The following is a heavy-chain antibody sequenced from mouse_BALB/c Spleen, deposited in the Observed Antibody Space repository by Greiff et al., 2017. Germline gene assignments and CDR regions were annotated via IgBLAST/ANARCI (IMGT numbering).Heavy chain of an antibody. CDR3: ARHGGMYRWLGYFDY. J-gene: IGHJ2*01. D-gene: IGHD2-3*01. V-gene: IGHV5-12-2*01. Sequence: EVQVVESGGGLVQPGGSLKLSCAASGFTFSSYTMSWVRQTPEKRLEWVAYISNGGGSTYYPDTVKGRFTISRDNAKNTLYLQMSSLKSEDTAMYYCARHGGMYRWLGYFDYWGQGTTLTVSS. CDR2: ISNGGGST. CDR1: GFTFSSYT.